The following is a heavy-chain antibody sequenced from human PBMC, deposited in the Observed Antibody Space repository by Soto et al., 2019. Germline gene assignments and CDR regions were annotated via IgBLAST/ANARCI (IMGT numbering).Heavy chain of an antibody. V-gene: IGHV1-18*01. Sequence: QVQLVQSGAEVKKPGASVKVSCKASGYTFTSYGISWVRQAPGQGLEWMGWISAYNGNTNYAQKLQGRVTMTTDTPTSTAYMELRSLRSDDTAVYYCASDGATVTTGHYGMDVWGQGTTVTVSS. CDR2: ISAYNGNT. J-gene: IGHJ6*02. D-gene: IGHD4-17*01. CDR3: ASDGATVTTGHYGMDV. CDR1: GYTFTSYG.